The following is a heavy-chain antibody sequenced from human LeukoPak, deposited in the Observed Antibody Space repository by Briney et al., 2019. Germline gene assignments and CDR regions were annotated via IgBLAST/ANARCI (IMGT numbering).Heavy chain of an antibody. CDR3: ARGYQYDSSGYPFDY. D-gene: IGHD3-22*01. Sequence: GASVKVSCKASGYTFTIYGISWVRQAPGQGLEWMGWISTSTGKPNFSQKFQGRVTITTDTSTSTAYMEVRSLRSDDTAVYYCARGYQYDSSGYPFDYWGQRTLVTVSS. CDR1: GYTFTIYG. V-gene: IGHV1-18*01. J-gene: IGHJ4*02. CDR2: ISTSTGKP.